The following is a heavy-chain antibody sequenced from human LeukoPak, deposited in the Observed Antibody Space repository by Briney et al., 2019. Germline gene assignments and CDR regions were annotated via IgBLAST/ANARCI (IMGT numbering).Heavy chain of an antibody. CDR2: IYTSGST. CDR3: ARDPEVTAHGAFDI. CDR1: GGSISSYY. Sequence: PSETLSLTCTVSGGSISSYYWSWIRQPAGKGLEWIGRIYTSGSTNYNPSLKSRVTMSVDTSKNQFSLKLSSVTAADTAVYYCARDPEVTAHGAFDIWGQGTMVTVSS. V-gene: IGHV4-4*07. D-gene: IGHD2-21*02. J-gene: IGHJ3*02.